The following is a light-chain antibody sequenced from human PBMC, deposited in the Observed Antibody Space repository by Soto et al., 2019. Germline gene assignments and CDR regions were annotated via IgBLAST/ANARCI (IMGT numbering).Light chain of an antibody. CDR1: QSINNW. CDR3: QQYDTYWT. J-gene: IGKJ1*01. CDR2: KAS. V-gene: IGKV1-5*03. Sequence: DIQMTQSPSTLSASVGDRVTITCRASQSINNWLAWYQQKPGKAPKLLIYKASKLDIGVPSRFSGRGSGTEFTLTISSPQPDDFATYYCQQYDTYWTFGQGTKVEIK.